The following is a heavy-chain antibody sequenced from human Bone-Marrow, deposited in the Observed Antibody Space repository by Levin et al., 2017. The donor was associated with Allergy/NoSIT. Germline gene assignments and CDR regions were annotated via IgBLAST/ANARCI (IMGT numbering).Heavy chain of an antibody. J-gene: IGHJ1*01. CDR3: ASPPASSNWYYFLH. Sequence: PRASVKVSCKVSGNTLTEVSIHWVRQVPGKGLEWMGGFEREMGEAIYALSFQGRLTMTDDTSADTTYMELSSLRSEDTAVYFCASPPASSNWYYFLHWGQGTLVTVSS. D-gene: IGHD6-13*01. CDR1: GNTLTEVS. CDR2: FEREMGEA. V-gene: IGHV1-24*01.